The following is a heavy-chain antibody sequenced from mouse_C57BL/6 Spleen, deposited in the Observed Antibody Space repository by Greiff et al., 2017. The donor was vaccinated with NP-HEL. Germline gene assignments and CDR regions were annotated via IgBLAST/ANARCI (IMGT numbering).Heavy chain of an antibody. J-gene: IGHJ4*01. V-gene: IGHV1-15*01. CDR1: GYTFTDYE. Sequence: QVQLKESGAELVRPGASVTLSCKASGYTFTDYEMHWVKQTPVHGLEWIGAIDPETGGTAYNQKFKGKAILTADKSSSTAYMELRSLTSEDSAVYYCTRLDSSGSGYAMDYWGQGTSVTVSS. CDR3: TRLDSSGSGYAMDY. CDR2: IDPETGGT. D-gene: IGHD3-2*02.